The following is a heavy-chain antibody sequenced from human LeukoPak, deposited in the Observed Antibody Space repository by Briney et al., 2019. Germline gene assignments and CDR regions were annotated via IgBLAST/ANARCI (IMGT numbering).Heavy chain of an antibody. V-gene: IGHV4-59*08. CDR2: IYYSGST. J-gene: IGHJ5*02. Sequence: SETLSLTCSVSGGSIRSYYWSWIRQPPGKGLEWIGYIYYSGSTNYNPSLKSRVTISVDTSKNQFSLKLSSVTAADTAVYYCARLTTRGAYGYNWFDPWGQGTLVTVSS. CDR1: GGSIRSYY. CDR3: ARLTTRGAYGYNWFDP. D-gene: IGHD1/OR15-1a*01.